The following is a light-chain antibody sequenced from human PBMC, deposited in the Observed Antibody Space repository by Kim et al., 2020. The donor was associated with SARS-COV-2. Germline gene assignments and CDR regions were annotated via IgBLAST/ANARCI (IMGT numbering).Light chain of an antibody. CDR2: LNSDGSH. J-gene: IGLJ2*01. V-gene: IGLV4-69*01. CDR3: QTWGTSIPVV. Sequence: QLVLTQSASASASLGASVKLTCTLSSGHSTYVIAWHQQQPEKGPRYLMKLNSDGSHTKGDGIPDRFSGSSSGSERYLIISSLQSEDEADYYCQTWGTSIPVVFGGGTQLTVL. CDR1: SGHSTYV.